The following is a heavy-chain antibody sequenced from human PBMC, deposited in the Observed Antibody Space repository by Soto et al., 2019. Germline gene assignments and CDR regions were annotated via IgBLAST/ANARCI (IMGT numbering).Heavy chain of an antibody. CDR2: ISYDGSNK. CDR3: AKDQLRGVRGVITYYYGMDV. Sequence: QVQLVESGGGVVQPGRSLRLSCAASGFTFSSYGMHWVRQAPGKGLEWVAVISYDGSNKYYADSVKGRFTISRDNSKNTRYLQMNRMRAEDTDVYYCAKDQLRGVRGVITYYYGMDVWGQWTTVTVSS. CDR1: GFTFSSYG. J-gene: IGHJ6*02. V-gene: IGHV3-30*18. D-gene: IGHD3-10*01.